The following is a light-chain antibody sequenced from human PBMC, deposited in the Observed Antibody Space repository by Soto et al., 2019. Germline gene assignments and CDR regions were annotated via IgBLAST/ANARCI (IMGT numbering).Light chain of an antibody. CDR2: EVS. CDR3: SSYTSSTNYV. CDR1: SSDVGGYNY. J-gene: IGLJ1*01. V-gene: IGLV2-14*01. Sequence: QSALTQPASVSGSPGQSISISCTGTSSDVGGYNYVSWYQQQPGKAPKLMIYEVSSRPSGVSDRFSGSKSGNTASLTISGLQAEDEADYYCSSYTSSTNYVLGNGTKLT.